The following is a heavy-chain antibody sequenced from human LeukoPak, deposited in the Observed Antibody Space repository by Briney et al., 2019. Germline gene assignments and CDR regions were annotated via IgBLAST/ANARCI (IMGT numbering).Heavy chain of an antibody. CDR1: GASISSYY. Sequence: SETLSLTWAASGASISSYYWSWLRQPPGKGLEWIGHIYGSGSTNYNPSLKSRVTLSVATSKNQFSLKLSSVTAADTAVYYCAREGTSGTHLNWFDPWGQGTLVTVSS. CDR3: AREGTSGTHLNWFDP. J-gene: IGHJ5*02. D-gene: IGHD1-1*01. CDR2: IYGSGST. V-gene: IGHV4-59*01.